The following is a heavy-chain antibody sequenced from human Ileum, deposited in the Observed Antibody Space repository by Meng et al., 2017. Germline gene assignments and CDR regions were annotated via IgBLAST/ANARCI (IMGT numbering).Heavy chain of an antibody. CDR1: GVTFSDYY. V-gene: IGHV3-11*04. CDR2: ISGSGTAI. J-gene: IGHJ3*02. CDR3: AGSIAAPGGFNI. D-gene: IGHD6-13*01. Sequence: HVQLGESGGGVVKPGGSLRLSCAASGVTFSDYYMTWIRQAPGKGLEWVSYISGSGTAISYADSVKGRFTISRDNAKNSLYLQMNSLRAEDTAVYYCAGSIAAPGGFNIWGQGTMVTVSS.